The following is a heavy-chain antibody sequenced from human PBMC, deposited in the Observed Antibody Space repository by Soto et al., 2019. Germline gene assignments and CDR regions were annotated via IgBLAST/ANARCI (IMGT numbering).Heavy chain of an antibody. Sequence: GGSLRLSCAASGFTFSTYAMTWVRQAPGKGLEWVSAISASGGSTYYADSVKGRFTISRDNSKNTLYLQMNSLRAEDTAVYYCARDKPYYYGMDVWGQGTTVTVSS. V-gene: IGHV3-23*01. CDR1: GFTFSTYA. J-gene: IGHJ6*02. CDR3: ARDKPYYYGMDV. CDR2: ISASGGST.